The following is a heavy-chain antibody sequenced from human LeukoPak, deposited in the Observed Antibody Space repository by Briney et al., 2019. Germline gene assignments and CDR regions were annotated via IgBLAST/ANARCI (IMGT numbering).Heavy chain of an antibody. V-gene: IGHV4-61*02. J-gene: IGHJ5*02. D-gene: IGHD3-16*01. Sequence: SQNLSLTCTVSGGSMNSGNYYWSWIRQPAGKGLEWIGRIYTSESTNYNPSLKSRVTIQVDTSKNYFSLKLSSVTAADTAVYFCARTNNYDYPWFDPWGQGTLLTVSP. CDR2: IYTSEST. CDR3: ARTNNYDYPWFDP. CDR1: GGSMNSGNYY.